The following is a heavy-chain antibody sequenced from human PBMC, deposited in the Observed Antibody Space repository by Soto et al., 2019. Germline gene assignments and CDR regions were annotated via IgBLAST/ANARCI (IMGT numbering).Heavy chain of an antibody. D-gene: IGHD2-15*01. V-gene: IGHV1-3*01. Sequence: ASVKVSCKASGYTFTSYAMHWVRQAPGQRLEWMGWINAGNGNTKYSQKFQGRVTITRDTSASTAYMELSSLRSEDTAVYYCARASIVVVVAATDFAFDIWGQGTMVTVSS. CDR3: ARASIVVVVAATDFAFDI. J-gene: IGHJ3*02. CDR2: INAGNGNT. CDR1: GYTFTSYA.